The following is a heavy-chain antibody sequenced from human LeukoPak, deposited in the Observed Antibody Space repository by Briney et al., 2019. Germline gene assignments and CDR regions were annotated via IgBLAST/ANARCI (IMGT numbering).Heavy chain of an antibody. V-gene: IGHV4-39*02. CDR1: GGSISSSSYY. J-gene: IGHJ4*02. Sequence: SETLSLTCTVSGGSISSSSYYWGWIRQPPGKGLEWIGSIYYSGSTYYNPSLKSRVTISVDTSKNQFSLKLSSVTAADTAVYYCAGEYYYDSSDYFDYWGQGTLVTVSS. D-gene: IGHD3-22*01. CDR3: AGEYYYDSSDYFDY. CDR2: IYYSGST.